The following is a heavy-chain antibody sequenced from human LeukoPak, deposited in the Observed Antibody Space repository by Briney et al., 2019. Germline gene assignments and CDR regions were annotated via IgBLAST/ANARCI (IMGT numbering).Heavy chain of an antibody. D-gene: IGHD3-22*01. J-gene: IGHJ4*02. CDR2: INPNSGGT. CDR3: ARAYYHDSSGHYSLDY. V-gene: IGHV1-2*02. Sequence: ASVKVSFKASPYTFTGYYINWVRQAPGQGLELMGWINPNSGGTHCSQKFQGRVTMTSDTSITTAYMELSRMTSDDTDVYYCARAYYHDSSGHYSLDYWGQGTLVTVSS. CDR1: PYTFTGYY.